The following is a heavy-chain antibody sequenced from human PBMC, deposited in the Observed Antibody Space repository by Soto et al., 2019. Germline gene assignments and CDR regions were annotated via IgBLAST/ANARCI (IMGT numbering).Heavy chain of an antibody. Sequence: KASGYTFSTYALHWVRQAPGQGLEWMGWINGGNGHTRYSQKFKDRVTISRDTPASTAYMELSGLRSEDTAVYYCARGKGMEENYYYYGMDVWCQGTTVTVSS. CDR1: GYTFSTYA. D-gene: IGHD1-1*01. V-gene: IGHV1-3*01. CDR3: ARGKGMEENYYYYGMDV. J-gene: IGHJ6*02. CDR2: INGGNGHT.